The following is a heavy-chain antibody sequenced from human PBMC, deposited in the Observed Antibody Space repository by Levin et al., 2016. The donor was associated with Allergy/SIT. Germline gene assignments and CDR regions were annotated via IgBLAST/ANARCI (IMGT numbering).Heavy chain of an antibody. CDR3: VKDVFSSSPPVLLDY. V-gene: IGHV3-64D*06. D-gene: IGHD6-13*01. CDR2: ISSNGGST. Sequence: GGSLRLSCSASGFTFSSYAMHWVRQAPGKGLEYVSAISSNGGSTYYADSVKGRFTISRDNSKNTLYLQMSSLRAEDTAVYYCVKDVFSSSPPVLLDYWGQGTLVTVSS. J-gene: IGHJ4*02. CDR1: GFTFSSYA.